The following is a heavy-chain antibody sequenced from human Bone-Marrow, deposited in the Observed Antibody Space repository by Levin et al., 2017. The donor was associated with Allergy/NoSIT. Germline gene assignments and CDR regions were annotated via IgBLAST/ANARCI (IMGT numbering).Heavy chain of an antibody. Sequence: LSLTCAASGFPFSNALMSWVRQAPGKGLEWVGRIKSKTEGGTIDYAAPVKGRFIISRDDSENTLYLQMSSLKTEDTAVYYCTAGVNDYWGQVTLVTVSS. CDR3: TAGVNDY. CDR2: IKSKTEGGTI. V-gene: IGHV3-15*01. CDR1: GFPFSNAL. J-gene: IGHJ4*02.